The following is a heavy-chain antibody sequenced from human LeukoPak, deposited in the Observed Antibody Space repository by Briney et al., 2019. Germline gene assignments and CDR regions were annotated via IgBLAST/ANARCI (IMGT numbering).Heavy chain of an antibody. J-gene: IGHJ4*02. V-gene: IGHV3-66*01. Sequence: GGSLRLSCAASGFSVSNYYMSWVRQPPGKGLEWVSVMYTGGGRYYGDSVKGRFTFSRDNSKNTLYLQMNSLRAEDTAVYYCAKVPDSSGWYYFDYWGQGTLVTVSS. CDR2: MYTGGGR. CDR1: GFSVSNYY. D-gene: IGHD6-19*01. CDR3: AKVPDSSGWYYFDY.